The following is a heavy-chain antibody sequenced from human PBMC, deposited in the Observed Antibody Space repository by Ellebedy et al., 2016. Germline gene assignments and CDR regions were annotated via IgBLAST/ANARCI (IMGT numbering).Heavy chain of an antibody. CDR3: AHGGYSFDY. CDR2: ISANNGNT. Sequence: ASVKVSCKASGYTFTTYGISWVRQAPGQGLEWMGWISANNGNTKFAQRLQGRVSMTTDTSTSTAYMELRSLRSEDTAVYYCAHGGYSFDYWGQGTLVTVSS. CDR1: GYTFTTYG. D-gene: IGHD5-18*01. V-gene: IGHV1-18*04. J-gene: IGHJ4*02.